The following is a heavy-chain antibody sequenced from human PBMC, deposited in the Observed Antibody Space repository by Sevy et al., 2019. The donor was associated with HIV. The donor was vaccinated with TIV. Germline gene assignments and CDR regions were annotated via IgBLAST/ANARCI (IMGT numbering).Heavy chain of an antibody. J-gene: IGHJ5*02. CDR3: AKMAAFGTLPPQLVQARWFDP. V-gene: IGHV5-51*06. CDR2: IFPGDSAT. D-gene: IGHD6-13*01. Sequence: GESLKISCKASGYSFTTYWIAWVRQMPGKGLELMGIIFPGDSATRYSPSIQVRVTISVDKSITASYLQWTSLKTSDTAMYYDAKMAAFGTLPPQLVQARWFDPWGQGTQVTVSS. CDR1: GYSFTTYW.